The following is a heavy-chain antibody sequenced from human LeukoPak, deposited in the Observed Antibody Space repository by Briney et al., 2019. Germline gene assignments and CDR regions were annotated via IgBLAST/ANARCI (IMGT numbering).Heavy chain of an antibody. J-gene: IGHJ4*02. V-gene: IGHV1-18*04. CDR3: ARDLSRVSRLPGY. CDR1: GYTFTSSG. Sequence: ASVKVSCKASGYTFTSSGISWVRQAPGQGLEWLGWINGYNGNTNYAQKFQGRVTITRDTSASTAYMELSSLRSEDTAVYYCARDLSRVSRLPGYWGQGTLVTVSS. D-gene: IGHD5-18*01. CDR2: INGYNGNT.